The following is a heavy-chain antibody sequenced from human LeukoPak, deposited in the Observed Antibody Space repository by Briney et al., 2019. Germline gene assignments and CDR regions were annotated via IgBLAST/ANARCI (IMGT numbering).Heavy chain of an antibody. Sequence: GGSLRLSCASSRFTCSSYDMHWVRPAPGKGLDWLARISNDGTNQYTADSLKGRVSIARDNSKNKLSLQMTSLRVEDTAVYYCAKYSSSSNYYFGMDVWGQGTTVIVS. CDR1: RFTCSSYD. V-gene: IGHV3-30*18. CDR2: ISNDGTNQ. D-gene: IGHD6-6*01. CDR3: AKYSSSSNYYFGMDV. J-gene: IGHJ6*02.